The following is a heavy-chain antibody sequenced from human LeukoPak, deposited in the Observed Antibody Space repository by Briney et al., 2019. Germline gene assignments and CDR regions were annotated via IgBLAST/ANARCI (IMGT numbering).Heavy chain of an antibody. J-gene: IGHJ5*02. CDR1: GGSISSGSYF. V-gene: IGHV4-61*02. CDR2: IYTTGYT. Sequence: PSETLSLTCTVSGGSISSGSYFWSWIRQPAGKGLEWIGRIYTTGYTTYNPSLKSRVAMSLDTTENQLSLKLSSVTAADTAVYYCAREVVPPGATGSNWFDPWGQGTLVTVSA. D-gene: IGHD2-2*01. CDR3: AREVVPPGATGSNWFDP.